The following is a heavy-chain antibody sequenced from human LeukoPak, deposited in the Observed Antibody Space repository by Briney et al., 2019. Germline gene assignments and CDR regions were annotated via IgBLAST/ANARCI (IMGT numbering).Heavy chain of an antibody. D-gene: IGHD6-19*01. CDR3: ARPGYSSGWYVY. Sequence: SETLSLTCTVSGGSISSSSYYWGWIRQPPGKGLEWIGSIYASGSTYYNPSLKSRVTISVDTSKNQSSLKLSSVTAADTAVYYWARPGYSSGWYVYWGQGTLVTVSS. CDR1: GGSISSSSYY. CDR2: IYASGST. V-gene: IGHV4-39*01. J-gene: IGHJ4*02.